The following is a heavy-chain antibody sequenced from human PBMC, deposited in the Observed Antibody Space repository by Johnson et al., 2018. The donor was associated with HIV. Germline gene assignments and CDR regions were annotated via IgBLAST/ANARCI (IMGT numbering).Heavy chain of an antibody. CDR1: GFTFSSYA. D-gene: IGHD3-22*01. CDR2: ISYDGSNK. Sequence: VQLVESGGGVVQPGRSLRLSCAASGFTFSSYAMHWVRQAPGKGLEWVAVISYDGSNKYYADSVKGRFTIYRDNSKNTLYLQMNSLRVEETAVYYCAREYDCSSGYYCGGVSAFDIWGQGTMVTVSS. J-gene: IGHJ3*02. CDR3: AREYDCSSGYYCGGVSAFDI. V-gene: IGHV3-30-3*01.